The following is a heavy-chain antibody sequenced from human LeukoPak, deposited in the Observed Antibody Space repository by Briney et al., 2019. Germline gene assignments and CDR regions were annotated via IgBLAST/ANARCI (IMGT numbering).Heavy chain of an antibody. V-gene: IGHV3-74*01. CDR3: ARALGYCSSTSCYEPAFGFGY. CDR1: GSTFSSYW. J-gene: IGHJ4*02. Sequence: GGSLRLSCAASGSTFSSYWMHWVRQAPGKGLVWVSRINTDGSSTSYADSVKGRFTISRDNAKNTLYLQMNSLRAEDTAVYYCARALGYCSSTSCYEPAFGFGYWGQGTLVTVSS. CDR2: INTDGSST. D-gene: IGHD2-2*01.